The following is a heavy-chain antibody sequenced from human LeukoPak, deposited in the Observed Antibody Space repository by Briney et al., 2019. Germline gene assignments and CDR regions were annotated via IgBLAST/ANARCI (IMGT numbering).Heavy chain of an antibody. D-gene: IGHD3-22*01. CDR2: IYTSGST. CDR1: GGSISSGSYY. J-gene: IGHJ3*02. CDR3: ASYNSSYYWDDAFDI. Sequence: SETLSLTCTVSGGSISSGSYYWSWLRQPAGKGLEWIGRIYTSGSTKYNPSLKIRVTISVDTSKNQFSLKLSSVTAADTAVYYCASYNSSYYWDDAFDIWGQGTMVTVSS. V-gene: IGHV4-61*02.